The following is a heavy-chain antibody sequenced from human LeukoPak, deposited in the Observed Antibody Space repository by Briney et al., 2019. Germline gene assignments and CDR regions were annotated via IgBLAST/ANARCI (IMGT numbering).Heavy chain of an antibody. CDR1: GFTFSSYS. D-gene: IGHD3-22*01. Sequence: GSLRLSCAASGFTFSSYSMNWVRQAPGKGLEWVSSISSSSSYIYFADSVKGRFTISRDNAKNSLYLQMNSLRAEDTAVYYCAIAPEYYYDSSGYYYVDYWGQGTLVTVSS. V-gene: IGHV3-21*01. CDR2: ISSSSSYI. J-gene: IGHJ4*02. CDR3: AIAPEYYYDSSGYYYVDY.